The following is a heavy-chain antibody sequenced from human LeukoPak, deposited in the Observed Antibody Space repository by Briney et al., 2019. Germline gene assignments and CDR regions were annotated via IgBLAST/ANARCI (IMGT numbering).Heavy chain of an antibody. CDR3: AKGQVLMVYANYWYFDL. CDR1: GFTFDDYA. D-gene: IGHD2-8*01. V-gene: IGHV3-23*01. J-gene: IGHJ2*01. CDR2: ISGSGGST. Sequence: PGRSLRLSCAASGFTFDDYAMHWVRQAPGKGLEWVSAISGSGGSTYYADSVKGRFTISRDNSKNTLYLQMNSLRAEDTAVYYCAKGQVLMVYANYWYFDLWGRGTLVTVSS.